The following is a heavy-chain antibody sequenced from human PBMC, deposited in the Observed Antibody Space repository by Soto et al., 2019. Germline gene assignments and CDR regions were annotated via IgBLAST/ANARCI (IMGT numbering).Heavy chain of an antibody. V-gene: IGHV4-4*02. CDR1: GGSISNNTW. Sequence: SETLSLTCAVSGGSISNNTWWSWVRQPPGKGLEWIGEIYHSGSTNYNPSLKSRVSISVDKSKNQFSLRLSSVTAADMAVYYCASVRGGYYYAMDVWGQGTTVTVSS. J-gene: IGHJ6*02. CDR3: ASVRGGYYYAMDV. D-gene: IGHD3-10*02. CDR2: IYHSGST.